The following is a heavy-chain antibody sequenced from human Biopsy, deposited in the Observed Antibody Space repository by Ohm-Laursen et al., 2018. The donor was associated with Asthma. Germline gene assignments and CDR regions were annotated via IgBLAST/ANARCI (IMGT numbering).Heavy chain of an antibody. CDR2: TYSGGST. Sequence: SLRLSCAASGFTVSRDHMFWVRQAPGKGLEWVSVTYSGGSTYYADSVKGRFTISRDNSKNTLYLQMNSLRGEDTAVYYCANTLTGASTYGLDVWGQGTTVTVSS. CDR3: ANTLTGASTYGLDV. CDR1: GFTVSRDH. J-gene: IGHJ6*02. D-gene: IGHD3-10*01. V-gene: IGHV3-53*01.